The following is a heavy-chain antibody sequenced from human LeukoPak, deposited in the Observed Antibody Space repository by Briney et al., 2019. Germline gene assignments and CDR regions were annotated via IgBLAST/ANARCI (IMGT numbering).Heavy chain of an antibody. J-gene: IGHJ3*02. Sequence: ASVKVSCKASGYTFTSYYMHWVRQAPGQGLEWMGIINPSGGSTSYAQKFQGRVTMTRDTSTSTVYMELSSLRSEDTAGYYCARVYCSGGSCYSNAFDIWGQGTMVTVSS. V-gene: IGHV1-46*01. CDR2: INPSGGST. CDR3: ARVYCSGGSCYSNAFDI. D-gene: IGHD2-15*01. CDR1: GYTFTSYY.